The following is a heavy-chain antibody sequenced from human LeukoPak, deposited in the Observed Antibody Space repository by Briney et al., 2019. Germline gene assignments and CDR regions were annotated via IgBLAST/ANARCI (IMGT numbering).Heavy chain of an antibody. D-gene: IGHD1-26*01. V-gene: IGHV1-18*01. J-gene: IGHJ5*02. CDR1: GGTFSSYG. CDR3: ARDSVIGGSYYVECWFDP. Sequence: GASVKVSCKASGGTFSSYGISWVRQAPGQGLEWMGWISAYNGNTNYAQKLQGRVTMTTDTSTSTAYMELRSLRSDDTAVYYCARDSVIGGSYYVECWFDPWGQGTLVTVSS. CDR2: ISAYNGNT.